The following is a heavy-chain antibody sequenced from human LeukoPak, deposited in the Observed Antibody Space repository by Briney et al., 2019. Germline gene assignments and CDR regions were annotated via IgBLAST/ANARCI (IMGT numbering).Heavy chain of an antibody. CDR3: ARLSAAVHLGAFDL. Sequence: PSETLSLTCAVSGVSISPYYWAWIRQPPGKGLEWIGYIHTSGSNNQYPSLKRRVTISVDKSKNHFSLRLTSVTAADTAVYYCARLSAAVHLGAFDLWGQGTMVTVS. CDR1: GVSISPYY. V-gene: IGHV4-4*09. CDR2: IHTSGSN. J-gene: IGHJ3*01. D-gene: IGHD3-3*01.